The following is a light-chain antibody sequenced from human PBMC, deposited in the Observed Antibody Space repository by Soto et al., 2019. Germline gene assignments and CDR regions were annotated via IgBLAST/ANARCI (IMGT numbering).Light chain of an antibody. CDR3: AQGLQTPVT. CDR1: RSLLSSNGYNY. V-gene: IGKV2-28*01. Sequence: DVVMTQSPLSLPVTPGEPASISCRSSRSLLSSNGYNYLNWYLQKPGQSPQLLIYLGSNRASGVPYRFSGSGLGTDFTPKISRVEAEDVGVYYCAQGLQTPVTFRGGNKVDIK. J-gene: IGKJ4*01. CDR2: LGS.